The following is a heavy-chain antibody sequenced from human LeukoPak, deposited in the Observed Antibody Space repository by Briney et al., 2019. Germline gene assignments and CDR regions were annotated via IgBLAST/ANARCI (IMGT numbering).Heavy chain of an antibody. CDR3: ARDRGIVVVPAAMTHNWFDP. J-gene: IGHJ5*02. CDR2: INPNSGGT. V-gene: IGHV1-2*02. Sequence: ASVKVSCKASGYTFTGYYMHWVRQAPGQGLEWMGWINPNSGGTNYAQKFQGRVSMTRDTSISTAYMELSSLRSDDTAVYYCARDRGIVVVPAAMTHNWFDPWGQGTLVTVSS. CDR1: GYTFTGYY. D-gene: IGHD2-2*01.